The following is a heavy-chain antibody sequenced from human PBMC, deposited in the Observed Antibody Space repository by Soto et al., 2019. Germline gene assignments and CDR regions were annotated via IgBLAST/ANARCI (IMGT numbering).Heavy chain of an antibody. V-gene: IGHV1-69*13. CDR1: GGTFSSYA. D-gene: IGHD1-20*01. Sequence: GASVKVSCKASGGTFSSYAISWVRQAPGQGLGWMEGIIPIFGTANYAQKFQGRVTITADESTSTAYMELSSLRSEDTAVYFCAREYNWNDVRYGMDVWGQGTTVTVSS. CDR3: AREYNWNDVRYGMDV. CDR2: IIPIFGTA. J-gene: IGHJ6*02.